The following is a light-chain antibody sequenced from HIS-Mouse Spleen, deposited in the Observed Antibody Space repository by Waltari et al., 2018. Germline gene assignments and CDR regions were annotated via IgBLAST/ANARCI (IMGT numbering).Light chain of an antibody. J-gene: IGLJ3*02. CDR1: SSNLGSTS. Sequence: QSVLTQPPSASGTPGQRVTIPCSGSSSNLGSTSVYWYQQLPGTAPKILIYRNNQRPSGVPGRFSGSKSGPSASLAISGLRSEDEADYYCAAWDDSLSGPVFGGGTKLTVL. CDR2: RNN. V-gene: IGLV1-47*01. CDR3: AAWDDSLSGPV.